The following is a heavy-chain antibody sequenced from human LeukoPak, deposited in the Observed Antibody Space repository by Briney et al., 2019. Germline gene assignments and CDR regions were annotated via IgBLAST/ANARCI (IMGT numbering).Heavy chain of an antibody. CDR3: ARRGGSSSRRSPIDY. D-gene: IGHD6-6*01. CDR1: GFTFSDYW. Sequence: GGSLRLSCTASGFTFSDYWMTWVRQAPGKGPEWVANIKQDGSQRYYVDSLRGRFTISRDNAKNSLFLQMNGLRAEDTAVDYCARRGGSSSRRSPIDYWGQGTLVTVSS. V-gene: IGHV3-7*01. J-gene: IGHJ4*02. CDR2: IKQDGSQR.